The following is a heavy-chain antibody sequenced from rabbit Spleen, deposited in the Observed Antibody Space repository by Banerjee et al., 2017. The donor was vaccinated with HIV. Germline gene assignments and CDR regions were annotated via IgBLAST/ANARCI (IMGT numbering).Heavy chain of an antibody. CDR3: ARDTGSSFSSYGMDL. Sequence: LEESGGGLVKPGGTLTLTCTVSGFSFSSNWICWVRQAPGKGLEWIACIDTSNGVTDYANWPKGRFTISRTSSTTVTLQMTSLTVADTATYFCARDTGSSFSSYGMDLWGQGTLVTVS. CDR2: IDTSNGVT. J-gene: IGHJ6*01. D-gene: IGHD8-1*01. V-gene: IGHV1S45*01. CDR1: GFSFSSNW.